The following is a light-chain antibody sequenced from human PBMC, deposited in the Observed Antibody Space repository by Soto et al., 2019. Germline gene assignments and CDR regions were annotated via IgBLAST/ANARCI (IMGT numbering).Light chain of an antibody. CDR2: GIS. J-gene: IGKJ1*01. Sequence: PGERATLSCRASQTLSSNYFAWYPQKPGQAPRLLIYGISIRATGIPDRFSGSGSGTDFTLTISRLEPEDFAVYYCEQYGSSPRTFGQGTKVVIK. CDR3: EQYGSSPRT. V-gene: IGKV3-20*01. CDR1: QTLSSNY.